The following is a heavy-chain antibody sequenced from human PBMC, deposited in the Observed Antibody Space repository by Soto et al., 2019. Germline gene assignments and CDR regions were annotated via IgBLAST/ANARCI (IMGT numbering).Heavy chain of an antibody. V-gene: IGHV3-11*06. Sequence: PGQSGRLAGAASGFTFMEYYMSWIRQAQGEGLEWVSYISSSTSYTNYADSVKGRFPISRDNAKNSLYLEMNSLRAEDTAVYYWARVYDSSGYEQPFDYWGQGT. J-gene: IGHJ4*02. CDR2: ISSSTSYT. CDR3: ARVYDSSGYEQPFDY. CDR1: GFTFMEYY. D-gene: IGHD3-22*01.